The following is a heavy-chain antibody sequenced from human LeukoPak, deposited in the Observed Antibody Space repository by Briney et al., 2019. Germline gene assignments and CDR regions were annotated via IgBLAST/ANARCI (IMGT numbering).Heavy chain of an antibody. Sequence: GGSLRLSCAASGFTFNAFGMNWVRQAPGKGLEWVSYIGTTSGAIYYADSVKGRFTISRDNSKNTLYLQMNSLRAEDTAVYYCAKGGSSWSRRFDPWGQGTLVTVSS. V-gene: IGHV3-48*01. CDR2: IGTTSGAI. CDR1: GFTFNAFG. CDR3: AKGGSSWSRRFDP. J-gene: IGHJ5*02. D-gene: IGHD6-13*01.